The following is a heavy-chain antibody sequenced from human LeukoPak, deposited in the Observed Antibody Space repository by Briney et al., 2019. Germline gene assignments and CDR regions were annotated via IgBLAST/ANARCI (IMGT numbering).Heavy chain of an antibody. CDR1: GYTFTSYG. J-gene: IGHJ4*02. D-gene: IGHD3-10*01. Sequence: GASVKVSCKASGYTFTSYGISWVRQAPGQGLEWMGWISAYNGNTNYAQKLQGRVTMTTDTSTSTAYMELRSLRSDDTAVYYCARDLWFGELSPPQFDYWGQGTLVTVSS. CDR2: ISAYNGNT. V-gene: IGHV1-18*01. CDR3: ARDLWFGELSPPQFDY.